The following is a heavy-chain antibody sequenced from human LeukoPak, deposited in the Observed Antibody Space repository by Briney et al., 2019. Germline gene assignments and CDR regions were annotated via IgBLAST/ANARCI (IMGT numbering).Heavy chain of an antibody. CDR1: GFTFSDYY. V-gene: IGHV3-11*06. Sequence: GGSLRLSCAASGFTFSDYYMSWIRQAPGKGLEWVSYISSSSSYTNYADSVKGRFTISRDNAKNSLYLRMNSLRAEDTAVYYCARDPRGYYGDYVGYFDYWGQGTLVTVSS. D-gene: IGHD4-17*01. CDR3: ARDPRGYYGDYVGYFDY. CDR2: ISSSSSYT. J-gene: IGHJ4*02.